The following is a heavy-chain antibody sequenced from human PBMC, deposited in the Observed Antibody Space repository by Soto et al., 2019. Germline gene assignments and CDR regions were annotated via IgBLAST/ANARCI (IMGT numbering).Heavy chain of an antibody. CDR1: GDSVFSPTVA. J-gene: IGHJ4*02. D-gene: IGHD6-13*01. CDR3: ARLTGNSWLDY. Sequence: SQTLSLTCAISGDSVFSPTVAWNWIRQSPSRGLEWLGRTYYRSTWNTEYAVSLESRMTITTDTSKNQFSLQLNSVTPEDTATYYCARLTGNSWLDYWGQGTQVTVSS. CDR2: TYYRSTWNT. V-gene: IGHV6-1*01.